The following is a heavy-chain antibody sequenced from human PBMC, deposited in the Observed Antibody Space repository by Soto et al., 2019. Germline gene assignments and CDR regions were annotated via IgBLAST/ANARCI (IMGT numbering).Heavy chain of an antibody. V-gene: IGHV3-48*01. CDR2: ISSSSNLI. CDR3: ARDTGLADEYFQY. Sequence: PGGSLRLSCAASGFTFSGSGMNWVRQAPGKGLEWVSYISSSSNLIYYTDSVKGRFTISRDNAMNSLYLQMNSLRAEDTAVYYCARDTGLADEYFQYWGQGTLVTVSS. CDR1: GFTFSGSG. D-gene: IGHD4-4*01. J-gene: IGHJ1*01.